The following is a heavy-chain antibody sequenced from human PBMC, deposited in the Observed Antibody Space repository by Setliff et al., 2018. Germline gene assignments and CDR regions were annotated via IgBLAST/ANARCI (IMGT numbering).Heavy chain of an antibody. J-gene: IGHJ6*03. V-gene: IGHV4-4*07. CDR1: GGSLSSYF. CDR2: IYTSGST. CDR3: AREQWLDPPGYYYMDV. D-gene: IGHD6-19*01. Sequence: SETLSLTCTVSGGSLSSYFWSWVRQPAGKGLEWIGRIYTSGSTNYNPSLKSRVSISVDTSKNQFSLKLNSVTAADMAVYYCAREQWLDPPGYYYMDVWAKGTTVTVSS.